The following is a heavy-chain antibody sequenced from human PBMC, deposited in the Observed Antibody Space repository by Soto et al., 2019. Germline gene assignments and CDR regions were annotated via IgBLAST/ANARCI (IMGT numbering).Heavy chain of an antibody. CDR2: INSDGSST. J-gene: IGHJ4*02. CDR3: ASSARGSYGDYS. CDR1: GFTFSNYW. D-gene: IGHD4-17*01. V-gene: IGHV3-74*01. Sequence: EAHLVESGGGLVQPGGSLRLSCAASGFTFSNYWIHWVRQAPGKGLVWVSRINSDGSSTNYADSVKGRFTISRDNAKNTVYLHMNSLRAEDTAMFYCASSARGSYGDYSWGQGTLVTVSP.